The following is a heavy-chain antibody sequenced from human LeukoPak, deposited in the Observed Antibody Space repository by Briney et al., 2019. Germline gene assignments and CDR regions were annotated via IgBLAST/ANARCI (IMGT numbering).Heavy chain of an antibody. Sequence: RGSLRLSCAASGFTFSNAWMTWVRQAPGKGLEWVADINEDGSKIYSLDSVKGRFTISRDNAKNSLSLQLNTLRAEDTAVYYCARWSHVSGRWFLDNWGSGTMVSVSS. V-gene: IGHV3-7*05. CDR1: GFTFSNAW. D-gene: IGHD3-10*01. CDR2: INEDGSKI. J-gene: IGHJ4*03. CDR3: ARWSHVSGRWFLDN.